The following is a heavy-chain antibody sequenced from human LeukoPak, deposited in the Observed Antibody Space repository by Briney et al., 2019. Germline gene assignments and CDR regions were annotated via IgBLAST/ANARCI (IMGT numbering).Heavy chain of an antibody. CDR1: GGSISSYY. Sequence: PSETLSLTCSVSGGSISSYYWSWLRQPPGKGLEWIGYTHYSGSTNYNPSLKSRVTISVDTSRSQFSLELSSVTAADTAVYYCARVYYSRSYDYWYFDIWGRGTLVTVSS. J-gene: IGHJ2*01. CDR3: ARVYYSRSYDYWYFDI. D-gene: IGHD6-13*01. V-gene: IGHV4-59*01. CDR2: THYSGST.